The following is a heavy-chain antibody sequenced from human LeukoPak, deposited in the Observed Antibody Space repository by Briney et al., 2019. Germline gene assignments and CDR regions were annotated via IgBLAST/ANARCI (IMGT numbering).Heavy chain of an antibody. CDR3: ARSPSFIYSFADF. V-gene: IGHV3-30*04. Sequence: GGSLRLSCAASGFTFSSYAMHWVRQAPGKGLEWVAAISYDGSKKYDADSVEGRFTISRDNTKNTLYLQISSLRLEDTAVYYCARSPSFIYSFADFWGQGALVTVSS. J-gene: IGHJ4*02. D-gene: IGHD5-18*01. CDR2: ISYDGSKK. CDR1: GFTFSSYA.